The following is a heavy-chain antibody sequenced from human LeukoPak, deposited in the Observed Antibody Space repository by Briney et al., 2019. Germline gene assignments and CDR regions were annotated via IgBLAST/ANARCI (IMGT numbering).Heavy chain of an antibody. V-gene: IGHV3-23*01. J-gene: IGHJ4*02. CDR2: INGGGGST. D-gene: IGHD6-19*01. Sequence: PGGSLRLSCAASGFTFSTYAMNWVRQAPGKGLEWVSGINGGGGSTYYAGSVKGGFTISRDNSKNTLYLQMSSLRAEDTAVYYCAKVSGYTSGWYVDFDCWGQGSLVTVSS. CDR3: AKVSGYTSGWYVDFDC. CDR1: GFTFSTYA.